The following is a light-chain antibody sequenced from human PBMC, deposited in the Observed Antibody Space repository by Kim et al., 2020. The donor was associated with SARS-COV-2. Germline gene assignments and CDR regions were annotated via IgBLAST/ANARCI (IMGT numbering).Light chain of an antibody. CDR2: EVA. V-gene: IGLV2-23*02. CDR1: SSNVGDYQL. CDR3: SSYAGSSVYV. Sequence: GESVILSCTGTSSNVGDYQLVSWYQQCPGKAPKLIIYEVAKRPSGVSARFSGSKSGNTASLTIAGLQAEDEADYYCSSYAGSSVYVFGTGTKVTVL. J-gene: IGLJ1*01.